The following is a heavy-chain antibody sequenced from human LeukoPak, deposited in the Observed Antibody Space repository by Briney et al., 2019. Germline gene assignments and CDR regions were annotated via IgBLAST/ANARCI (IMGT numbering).Heavy chain of an antibody. CDR1: GGSISISSHY. CDR3: AREIRPGNYYYYMDV. D-gene: IGHD1-14*01. Sequence: SETLSLTCTVSGGSISISSHYWVWIRQPPGKGLEWIGSIYYSGSTYYNPSLKSRVTISVDMSRNQFSLKLTSVTAADTAVYYCAREIRPGNYYYYMDVWGKGTTVTISS. CDR2: IYYSGST. V-gene: IGHV4-39*02. J-gene: IGHJ6*03.